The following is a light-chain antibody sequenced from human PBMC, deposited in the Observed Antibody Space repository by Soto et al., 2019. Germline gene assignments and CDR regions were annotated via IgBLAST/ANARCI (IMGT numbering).Light chain of an antibody. CDR3: CSYAGSSFYV. CDR2: EVS. CDR1: SSDIGGYNF. V-gene: IGLV2-23*02. Sequence: QSALTQPASVSGSPGQSITISCVGTSSDIGGYNFVSWYQQHPGKAPKVMIYEVSKRPSGVSNRFSGSKSGNTASLTISGLQAEDEADYYCCSYAGSSFYVFGIGTKVTVL. J-gene: IGLJ1*01.